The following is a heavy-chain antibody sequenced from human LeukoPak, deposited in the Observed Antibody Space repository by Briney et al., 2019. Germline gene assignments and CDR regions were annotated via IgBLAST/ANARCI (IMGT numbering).Heavy chain of an antibody. J-gene: IGHJ5*02. D-gene: IGHD2-2*01. CDR1: GYTFTTYT. CDR3: AMSVVVPAATSFGGWFDP. V-gene: IGHV7-4-1*02. Sequence: ASVKVSCKTSGYTFTTYTMNWVRQAPGQGLEWMGWINTNTGNPTFAQGFTGRFVFSLDTSVSTAYLQITSLKAEDTAVYYCAMSVVVPAATSFGGWFDPWGQGTLVTVSS. CDR2: INTNTGNP.